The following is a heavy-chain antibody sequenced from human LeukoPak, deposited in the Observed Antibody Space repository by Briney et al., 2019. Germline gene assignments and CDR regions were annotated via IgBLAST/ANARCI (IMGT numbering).Heavy chain of an antibody. V-gene: IGHV3-53*01. D-gene: IGHD6-13*01. CDR3: ASAIGSIWYEFDY. CDR1: GFTVNNNY. CDR2: IYSGGYT. J-gene: IGHJ4*02. Sequence: GGSLRLSCAASGFTVNNNYMSWVRQAPGRGLEWVSVIYSGGYTYYAGSVKGRFTIPRDNSKNTLYLQMNSLRAEDTAVYYCASAIGSIWYEFDYWGQGTLVTVSS.